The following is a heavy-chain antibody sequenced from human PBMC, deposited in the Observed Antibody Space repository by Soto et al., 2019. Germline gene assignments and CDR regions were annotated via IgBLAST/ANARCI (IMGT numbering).Heavy chain of an antibody. Sequence: PSETLSLTCAVYGGSFSGYYWSWIRQPPGKGLEWIGEINHSGSTNYNPSLKSRVTISVDTSKNQFSLKLSSVTAADTAVYYCERGRSTRGIAARRIRFSYFDYWGQGTLVTVSS. CDR1: GGSFSGYY. CDR3: ERGRSTRGIAARRIRFSYFDY. D-gene: IGHD6-6*01. J-gene: IGHJ4*02. V-gene: IGHV4-34*01. CDR2: INHSGST.